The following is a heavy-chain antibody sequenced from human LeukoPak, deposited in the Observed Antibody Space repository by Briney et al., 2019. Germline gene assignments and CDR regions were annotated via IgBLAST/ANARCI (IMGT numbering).Heavy chain of an antibody. CDR3: ARDRNGLRYFDWLSPGVSFDY. D-gene: IGHD3-9*01. Sequence: GGSLRLSCAASGFTFSSYAMSWVRQAPGKGLEWVSGISGSGASTYYADSVKGRFTISRDNAKNSLYLQMNSLRAEDTAVYYCARDRNGLRYFDWLSPGVSFDYWGQGTLVTVSS. CDR2: ISGSGAST. CDR1: GFTFSSYA. J-gene: IGHJ4*02. V-gene: IGHV3-23*01.